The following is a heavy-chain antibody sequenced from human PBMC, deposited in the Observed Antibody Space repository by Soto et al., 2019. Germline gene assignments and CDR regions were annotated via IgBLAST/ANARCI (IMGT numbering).Heavy chain of an antibody. CDR2: IIPIFGTA. Sequence: GASVKVSCKASGGTFSSYAISWVRQAPGQGLEWMGGIIPIFGTANYAQKFQGRVTITADESTSTAYMELSSLRSEDTAVYYCARDPAGYYDSSGYYYVAYFDYWGQGTLVTVSS. CDR1: GGTFSSYA. D-gene: IGHD3-22*01. V-gene: IGHV1-69*13. CDR3: ARDPAGYYDSSGYYYVAYFDY. J-gene: IGHJ4*02.